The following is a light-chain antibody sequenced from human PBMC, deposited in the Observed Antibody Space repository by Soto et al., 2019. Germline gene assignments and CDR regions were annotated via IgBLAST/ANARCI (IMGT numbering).Light chain of an antibody. CDR1: SSNIGTGYD. Sequence: QLVLTQPPSVSGAPGQRVTISCTGSSSNIGTGYDVHWYQQLPGTAPKLLIYGNNNRPSGVPDRFSGSKSGTSASLAITGLQAEDEADYYCQSYDSSLSGSGVFGGGTQLTVL. CDR3: QSYDSSLSGSGV. CDR2: GNN. V-gene: IGLV1-40*01. J-gene: IGLJ2*01.